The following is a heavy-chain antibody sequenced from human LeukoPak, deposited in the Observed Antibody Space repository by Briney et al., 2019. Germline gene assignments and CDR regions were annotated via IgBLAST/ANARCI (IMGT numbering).Heavy chain of an antibody. V-gene: IGHV3-74*01. D-gene: IGHD1-26*01. CDR1: GFTFSSYW. J-gene: IGHJ4*02. CDR2: INSDGSST. CDR3: ARVRNVGSRPFDY. Sequence: GGSLRLSCAASGFTFSSYWMHWVRQAPGKGLVWVSRINSDGSSTSYADSVKGRFTISRDNAKNTLYLQMNSLRAEDTAGYYCARVRNVGSRPFDYWGQGTLVTVSS.